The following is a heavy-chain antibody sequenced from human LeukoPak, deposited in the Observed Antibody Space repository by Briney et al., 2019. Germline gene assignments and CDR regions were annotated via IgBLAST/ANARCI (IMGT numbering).Heavy chain of an antibody. J-gene: IGHJ4*02. D-gene: IGHD4/OR15-4a*01. CDR2: ISSSSTTI. CDR3: ARMTMAALLARSPFDY. Sequence: PGGSLRLSCAASGFTFSSYSMNWVRQAPGKGLEWVSYISSSSTTIYYADSVKGRFTISRDNAKNSLCLQMNSLRAEDTAVYYCARMTMAALLARSPFDYWGQGTLVTVSS. V-gene: IGHV3-48*01. CDR1: GFTFSSYS.